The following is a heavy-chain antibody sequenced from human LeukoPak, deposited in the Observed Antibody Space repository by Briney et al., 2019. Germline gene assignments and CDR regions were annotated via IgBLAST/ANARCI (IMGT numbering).Heavy chain of an antibody. D-gene: IGHD2-2*02. CDR2: YEPEDGET. CDR1: GYTLSVLP. CDR3: ATRTVPTAIHSAFDI. V-gene: IGHV1-24*01. Sequence: ASVKVSCKSSGYTLSVLPIHWVRQAPGKGLECMGGYEPEDGETFYTQEFQGRVTMTEDISTDTAYMELSSLRSDDTAMYYCATRTVPTAIHSAFDIWGQGTMDTVSS. J-gene: IGHJ3*02.